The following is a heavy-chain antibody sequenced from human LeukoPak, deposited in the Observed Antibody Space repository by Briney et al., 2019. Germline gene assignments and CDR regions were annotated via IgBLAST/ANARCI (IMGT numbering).Heavy chain of an antibody. V-gene: IGHV3-30*02. CDR2: IRYDGSNK. CDR3: AKAAAAYYYYYYMDV. Sequence: GGSLRLSCAASGFTFSSYGMHWVRQAPGKGLEWVAFIRYDGSNKYYADSVKGRFTISRDNSKNTLYLQMNSLRAEDTAVYYCAKAAAAYYYYYYMDVWGKGTTVTISS. J-gene: IGHJ6*03. CDR1: GFTFSSYG. D-gene: IGHD6-13*01.